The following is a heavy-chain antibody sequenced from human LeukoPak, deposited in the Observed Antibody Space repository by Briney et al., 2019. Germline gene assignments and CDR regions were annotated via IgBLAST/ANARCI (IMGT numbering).Heavy chain of an antibody. CDR3: ATIGYSGYTSGY. CDR2: IYPSDSDT. V-gene: IGHV5-51*01. Sequence: GESLKISCKTSGYSFTNNWIGWVRQMSGKGLEWMGIIYPSDSDTRYSPSFQGQVTISADKSINTAYLQWSSLKASDTAMYYCATIGYSGYTSGYWGQGTLVTVSS. CDR1: GYSFTNNW. J-gene: IGHJ4*02. D-gene: IGHD5-12*01.